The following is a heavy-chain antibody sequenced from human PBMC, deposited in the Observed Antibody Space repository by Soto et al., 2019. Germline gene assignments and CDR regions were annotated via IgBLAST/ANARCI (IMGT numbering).Heavy chain of an antibody. V-gene: IGHV1-18*01. CDR3: ARETRDCSSTSCYTIAEYFQH. J-gene: IGHJ1*01. Sequence: QVQLVQSGAEVKKPGASVKVSCKASGYTFTSYGISWVRQAPGQRLEWMGWISAYNGNTNYAQNLQGRVTMTTDTSTSTAYMELRGLRSDDTAVYYCARETRDCSSTSCYTIAEYFQHWGQGTLVTVSS. CDR1: GYTFTSYG. CDR2: ISAYNGNT. D-gene: IGHD2-2*02.